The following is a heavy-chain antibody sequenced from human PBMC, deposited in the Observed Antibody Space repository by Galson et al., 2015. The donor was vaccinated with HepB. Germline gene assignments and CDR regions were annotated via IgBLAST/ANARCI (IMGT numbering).Heavy chain of an antibody. D-gene: IGHD2-2*01. J-gene: IGHJ3*02. CDR2: ISWDGGST. CDR3: AKDPCTSCYLSGYAFDI. Sequence: SLRLSCAASGFTFDDYTMHWVRQAPGKGLEWVSLISWDGGSTYYADSVKGRFTISRDNSKNSLYLQMNSLRTEDTALYDCAKDPCTSCYLSGYAFDIWGQGTMVTVSS. V-gene: IGHV3-43*01. CDR1: GFTFDDYT.